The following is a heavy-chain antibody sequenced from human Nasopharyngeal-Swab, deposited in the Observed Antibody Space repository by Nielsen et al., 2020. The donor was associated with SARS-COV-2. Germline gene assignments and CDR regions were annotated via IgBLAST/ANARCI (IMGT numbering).Heavy chain of an antibody. CDR2: IYSGGST. Sequence: WIRQPPGKGLEWVSVIYSGGSTYYADSVKGRFTISRDNSKNTLYLQMNSLRAEDTAVYYCARGQYGDYGDYWGQGTLVTVSS. CDR3: ARGQYGDYGDY. J-gene: IGHJ4*02. D-gene: IGHD4-17*01. V-gene: IGHV3-53*01.